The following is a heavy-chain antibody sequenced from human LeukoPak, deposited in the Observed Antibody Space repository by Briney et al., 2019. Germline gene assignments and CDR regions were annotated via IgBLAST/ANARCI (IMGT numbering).Heavy chain of an antibody. CDR3: ARGTWEGYFQH. Sequence: PGGSLRLSCAASGFTFSSYAMQWIRQAPGKGLDYVSAISSNGGSTYYANSVKGRFTISRDNSKNTLYLQMGSLRAEDMAVYYCARGTWEGYFQHWGQGTLVTVSS. CDR1: GFTFSSYA. J-gene: IGHJ1*01. CDR2: ISSNGGST. V-gene: IGHV3-64*01. D-gene: IGHD1-26*01.